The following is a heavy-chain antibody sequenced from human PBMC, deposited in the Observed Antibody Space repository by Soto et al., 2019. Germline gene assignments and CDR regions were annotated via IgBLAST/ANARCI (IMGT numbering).Heavy chain of an antibody. J-gene: IGHJ6*02. V-gene: IGHV1-46*03. Sequence: QVQLVQSGAEVKKPGASVKVSCKASGYTFTSYYMHWVRQAPGQGLEWMGIINPSGGSTSYAQKYKGRVTMTRDTSTSTVYMELSSLRSEDTAVYYCARVGRLYSSSLGGMDVWGQGTTVTVSS. D-gene: IGHD6-13*01. CDR2: INPSGGST. CDR3: ARVGRLYSSSLGGMDV. CDR1: GYTFTSYY.